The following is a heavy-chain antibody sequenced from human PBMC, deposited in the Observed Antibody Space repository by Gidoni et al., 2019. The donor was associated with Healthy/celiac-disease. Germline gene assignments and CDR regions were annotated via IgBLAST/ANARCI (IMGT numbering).Heavy chain of an antibody. J-gene: IGHJ3*02. Sequence: QVQLQESGPGLVKPSETLSLTCTVSGGSISSYYWSWIRQPPGKGLEWIGYIYYSGSTNYNPSLKSRVTISVDTSKNQFSLKLSSVTAADTAVYYCAREWRGYSGYVGSGGWTFDIWGQGTMVTVSS. D-gene: IGHD5-12*01. CDR2: IYYSGST. V-gene: IGHV4-59*01. CDR3: AREWRGYSGYVGSGGWTFDI. CDR1: GGSISSYY.